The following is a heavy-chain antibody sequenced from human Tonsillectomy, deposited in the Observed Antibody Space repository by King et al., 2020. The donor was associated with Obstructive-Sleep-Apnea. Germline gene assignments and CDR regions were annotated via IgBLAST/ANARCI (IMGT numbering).Heavy chain of an antibody. CDR1: GFTFSSYC. D-gene: IGHD6-19*01. V-gene: IGHV3-33*01. CDR3: ARSVAVDAFDI. J-gene: IGHJ3*02. Sequence: VQLVESGGGVVQPGRSLRLSCAASGFTFSSYCMHWVRQAPGKGLEWVAVIWYDGSNKYYADSVKGRFTISRDNSKNTLYLQMNSLRAEDTAVYYCARSVAVDAFDIWGQGTMVTVSS. CDR2: IWYDGSNK.